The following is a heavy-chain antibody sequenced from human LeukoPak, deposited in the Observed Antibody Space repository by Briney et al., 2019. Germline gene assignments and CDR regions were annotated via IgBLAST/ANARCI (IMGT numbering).Heavy chain of an antibody. CDR3: ARSKRGGGSWSPLGY. J-gene: IGHJ4*02. CDR1: GGSISSGSYY. D-gene: IGHD2-15*01. Sequence: SQTLSLTCTVSGGSISSGSYYWSWIRQPPGKGLGWIGYIYYSGSTNYNPSLKSRVTISVDTSKNQFSLKLSSVTAADTAVYYCARSKRGGGSWSPLGYWGQGTLVTVSS. CDR2: IYYSGST. V-gene: IGHV4-61*01.